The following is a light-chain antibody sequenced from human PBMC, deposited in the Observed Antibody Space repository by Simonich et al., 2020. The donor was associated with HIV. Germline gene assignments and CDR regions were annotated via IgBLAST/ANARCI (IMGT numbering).Light chain of an antibody. V-gene: IGKV1-27*01. CDR3: QQYYGYPLT. CDR2: AAS. CDR1: RGISNY. J-gene: IGKJ1*01. Sequence: DIQMTQSPSSLSTSVGDRVTITCRASRGISNYLAWYQQKPWKVPKLLIYAASTLQSGVPSRFSGSGSGTDFTVTSSCLQSEDFAIYYCQQYYGYPLTFGQGTKVEIK.